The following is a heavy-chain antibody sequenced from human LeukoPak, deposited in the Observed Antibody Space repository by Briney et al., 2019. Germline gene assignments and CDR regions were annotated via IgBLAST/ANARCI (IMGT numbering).Heavy chain of an antibody. D-gene: IGHD5-18*01. V-gene: IGHV3-30*04. CDR1: GFTFSSYA. CDR2: ISYDGSNK. J-gene: IGHJ4*02. Sequence: GGSLRLSRAASGFTFSSYAMHWVRQAPGKGLEWVAVISYDGSNKYYADSVKGRFTISRDNSKNTLYLQMNSLRAEDTAVYYCARGDTAMVMFSYFDYWGQGTLVTVSS. CDR3: ARGDTAMVMFSYFDY.